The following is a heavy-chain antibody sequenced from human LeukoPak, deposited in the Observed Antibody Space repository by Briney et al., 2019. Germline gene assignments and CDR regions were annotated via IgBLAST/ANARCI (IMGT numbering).Heavy chain of an antibody. CDR1: GFTFSSYN. CDR3: TRVLPPYYDFWSGYYPNPLYYGMDV. D-gene: IGHD3-3*01. CDR2: IGPSSTVI. V-gene: IGHV3-48*01. J-gene: IGHJ6*02. Sequence: GGSLRLSCAASGFTFSSYNMNWVRQAPGKGLEWVSYIGPSSTVIYYADSLKGRFTISRDNAKNSLFLQMNSLRAEDTAVYYCTRVLPPYYDFWSGYYPNPLYYGMDVWGQGTTVTVSS.